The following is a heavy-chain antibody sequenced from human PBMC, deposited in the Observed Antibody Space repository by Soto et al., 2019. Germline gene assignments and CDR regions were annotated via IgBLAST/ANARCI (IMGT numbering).Heavy chain of an antibody. Sequence: SETLSLTCTVSGASISGFYWSWIRKSAGKGLEWIGRIYATGTTDYNPSLKSRVMMSVDTSKKQFSLKLRSVTAADTAVYYCVRDGTETLRYRFDPCGQRISVTVSS. V-gene: IGHV4-4*07. CDR2: IYATGTT. D-gene: IGHD1-1*01. CDR1: GASISGFY. J-gene: IGHJ5*02. CDR3: VRDGTETLRYRFDP.